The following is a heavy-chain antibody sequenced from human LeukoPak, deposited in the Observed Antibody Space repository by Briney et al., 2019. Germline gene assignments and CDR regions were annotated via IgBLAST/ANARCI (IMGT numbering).Heavy chain of an antibody. CDR1: GYTFTSYG. CDR2: ISAYNGNT. CDR3: ARDRVSYGDYVFYFDY. J-gene: IGHJ4*02. Sequence: ASVKVSCKASGYTFTSYGISWVRQAPGQGLEWMGWISAYNGNTNYAQKFQGRVTITADESTSTAYMELSSLRSEDTAVYYCARDRVSYGDYVFYFDYWGQGTLVTVSS. D-gene: IGHD4-17*01. V-gene: IGHV1-18*01.